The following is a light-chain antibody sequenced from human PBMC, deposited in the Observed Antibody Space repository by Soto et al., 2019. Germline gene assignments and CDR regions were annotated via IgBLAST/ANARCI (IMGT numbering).Light chain of an antibody. J-gene: IGKJ2*01. CDR2: AAS. V-gene: IGKV1-8*01. CDR3: QQYYSYPAT. Sequence: AIRMTQSPSSLSASTGDRVTITCRASQGISSYLEWYQQKPGKAPKLLIYAASTLQSGVPSSFSGSGSGTDFTLTISCLQSEDFATYYCQQYYSYPATFGQGTKLEIK. CDR1: QGISSY.